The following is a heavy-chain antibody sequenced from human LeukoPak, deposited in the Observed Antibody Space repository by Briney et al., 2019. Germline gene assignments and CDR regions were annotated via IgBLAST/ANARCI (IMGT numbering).Heavy chain of an antibody. D-gene: IGHD3-3*01. V-gene: IGHV1-69*13. Sequence: GASVKVSCKASGGTFSSYAISWVRQAPGQGLEWMGGIIPIFGTANYAQKFQGRVTITADESTSTAYMELSSLRSEDTAVYYCARGANFGVVGNAFDIWGQGTMVTVSS. CDR1: GGTFSSYA. J-gene: IGHJ3*02. CDR3: ARGANFGVVGNAFDI. CDR2: IIPIFGTA.